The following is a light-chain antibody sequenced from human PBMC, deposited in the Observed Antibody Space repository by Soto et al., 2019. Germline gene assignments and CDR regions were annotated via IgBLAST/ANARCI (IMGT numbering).Light chain of an antibody. V-gene: IGLV1-40*01. J-gene: IGLJ3*02. CDR3: QSYDSSLSGWV. CDR1: SSNIGAGYD. Sequence: QPVLTQPPSVSGAPGQRVTISCTGSSSNIGAGYDVHWYPQLPGTAPKLLIYGNSNRPSGVPDRFSGSKSGTSASLAITGLQAEDDADYYCQSYDSSLSGWVFGGGTKLTVL. CDR2: GNS.